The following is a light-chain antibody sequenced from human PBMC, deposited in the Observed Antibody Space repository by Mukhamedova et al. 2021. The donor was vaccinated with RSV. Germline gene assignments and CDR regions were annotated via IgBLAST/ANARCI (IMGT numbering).Light chain of an antibody. CDR3: KLNVNLLT. CDR2: DPS. V-gene: IGKV1-33*01. Sequence: GDRVTITFQASQAISNYLNWYHQKPGKAPKLLIYDPSILKTGAPSRFIGSGSGTDFPFTIRSLQPEDIATNYGKLNVNLLTFVLG. CDR1: QAISNY. J-gene: IGKJ3*01.